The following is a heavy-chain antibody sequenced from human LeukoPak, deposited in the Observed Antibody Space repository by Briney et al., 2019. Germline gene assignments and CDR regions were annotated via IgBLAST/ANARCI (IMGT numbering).Heavy chain of an antibody. CDR2: INPNSGGT. CDR3: ARDRVDSRGSYAFDI. CDR1: GYTFTGYY. Sequence: GASVKVSCKASGYTFTGYYMHWVRQAPGQGLEWMGRINPNSGGTNYAQKFQGRVTMTRDTSISTAYMELSRLRSDDTAVYYCARDRVDSRGSYAFDIWGQGTMVTVSS. J-gene: IGHJ3*02. D-gene: IGHD3-22*01. V-gene: IGHV1-2*06.